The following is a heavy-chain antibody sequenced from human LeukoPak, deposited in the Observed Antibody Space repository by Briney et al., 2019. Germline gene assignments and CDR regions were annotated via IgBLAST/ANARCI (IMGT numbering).Heavy chain of an antibody. CDR2: ISYDGSNK. V-gene: IGHV3-30*18. CDR1: GFTFSSYG. J-gene: IGHJ4*02. CDR3: AKDREYPVRRLFDY. D-gene: IGHD2/OR15-2a*01. Sequence: GGSLRLSCAASGFTFSSYGMHWVRQAPGKGLEWVAVISYDGSNKYYADSVKGRFTISRDNSKNTLYLQMNSLRAEDTAVYYCAKDREYPVRRLFDYWGQGTLVTVSS.